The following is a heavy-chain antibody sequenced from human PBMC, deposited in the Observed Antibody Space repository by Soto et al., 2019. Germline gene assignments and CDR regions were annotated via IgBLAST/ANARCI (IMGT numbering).Heavy chain of an antibody. CDR1: GGTFSSYA. V-gene: IGHV1-69*06. D-gene: IGHD3-22*01. Sequence: SVKVSCKASGGTFSSYAISWVRQAPGQGLEWMGGIIPFFGTANYAQKFQGRVTITADTSTSTAYMELRSLRSDDTAVYYCARVDDYYDSSGHYFTFFNYWGQGSLVTVSS. CDR3: ARVDDYYDSSGHYFTFFNY. CDR2: IIPFFGTA. J-gene: IGHJ4*02.